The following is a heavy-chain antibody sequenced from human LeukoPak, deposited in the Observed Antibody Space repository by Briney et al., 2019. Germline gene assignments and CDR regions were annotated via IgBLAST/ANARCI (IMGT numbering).Heavy chain of an antibody. D-gene: IGHD4-17*01. Sequence: ASVKVSCKASGGTFSSYAISWVPQAPGQGPEWMGRIIPILGIANYAQKFQGRVTITADKSTSTAYMELSSLRSEDTAVYYCARGPTTVTTRYYFDYWGQGTLVTVSS. CDR2: IIPILGIA. CDR1: GGTFSSYA. CDR3: ARGPTTVTTRYYFDY. V-gene: IGHV1-69*04. J-gene: IGHJ4*02.